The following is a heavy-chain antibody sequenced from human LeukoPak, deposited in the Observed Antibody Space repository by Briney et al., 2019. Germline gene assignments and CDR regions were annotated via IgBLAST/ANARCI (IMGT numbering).Heavy chain of an antibody. J-gene: IGHJ4*02. D-gene: IGHD3-22*01. CDR3: ARKPIVNSAWYYFDY. CDR2: IYYSGST. CDR1: GGSISSSSYY. V-gene: IGHV4-39*07. Sequence: SETLSLTCTVSGGSISSSSYYWGWIRQPPGKGLEWIGSIYYSGSTYYNPSLKSRVTISVDTSKNQFSLKLSSVTAADTAVYYCARKPIVNSAWYYFDYWGQGTLVTVSS.